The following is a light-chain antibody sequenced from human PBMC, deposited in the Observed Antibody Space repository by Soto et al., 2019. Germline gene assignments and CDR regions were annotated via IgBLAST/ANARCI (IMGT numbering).Light chain of an antibody. Sequence: EIVMTQSPDTLSVSPGERATLSCRASQSVSSNLAWYQQKPGQAPRLLIYGASTRATGIPARFSGSGSGTEFTPTISSLQSEDFAVYYCQQYNDWLTFGGGTKVDIK. J-gene: IGKJ4*01. V-gene: IGKV3-15*01. CDR1: QSVSSN. CDR3: QQYNDWLT. CDR2: GAS.